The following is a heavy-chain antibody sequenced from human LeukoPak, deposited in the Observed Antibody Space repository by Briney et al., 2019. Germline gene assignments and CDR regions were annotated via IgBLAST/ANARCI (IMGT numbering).Heavy chain of an antibody. V-gene: IGHV4-4*09. CDR2: IYTSGST. D-gene: IGHD4-23*01. CDR1: GGSISSYY. CDR3: ARLFAGGNSDYFDY. Sequence: SETLSLTCTVSGGSISSYYWSWIRQPPGKGLEWIGYIYTSGSTNYNPSLKSRVTISVDTSKNQFSLKLSSVTAADTAVYYCARLFAGGNSDYFDYWGQGTLVTVSS. J-gene: IGHJ4*02.